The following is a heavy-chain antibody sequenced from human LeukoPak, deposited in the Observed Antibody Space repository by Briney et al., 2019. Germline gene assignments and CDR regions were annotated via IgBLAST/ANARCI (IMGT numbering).Heavy chain of an antibody. CDR1: GYTFTSYD. J-gene: IGHJ6*03. CDR3: ARGAIVVVPAAIGAHYYYYMDV. D-gene: IGHD2-2*02. Sequence: ASVKVSCKASGYTFTSYDINWVRQATGQGLEWMGWMNPNSGNTGYAQKFQGRVTMTRNTSISTAYMELSSLRSEDTAVYYCARGAIVVVPAAIGAHYYYYMDVWGKGTTVTVSS. CDR2: MNPNSGNT. V-gene: IGHV1-8*01.